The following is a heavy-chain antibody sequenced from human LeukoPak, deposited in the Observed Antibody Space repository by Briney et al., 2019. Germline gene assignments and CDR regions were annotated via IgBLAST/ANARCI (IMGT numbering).Heavy chain of an antibody. J-gene: IGHJ3*02. V-gene: IGHV3-11*01. Sequence: GGSLRLSCAASGFTFSDYYMSWIRQAPGKGLEWLSYISSSGSTIYYADSVKGRFTISRDSAKNSLYLQMNSLRAEDTAVYYCARAPYYYDSDAFDIWGQGTMVTVSS. CDR1: GFTFSDYY. CDR2: ISSSGSTI. CDR3: ARAPYYYDSDAFDI. D-gene: IGHD3-22*01.